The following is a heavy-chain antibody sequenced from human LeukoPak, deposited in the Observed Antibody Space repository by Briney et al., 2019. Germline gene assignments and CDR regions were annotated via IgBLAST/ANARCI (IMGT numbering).Heavy chain of an antibody. J-gene: IGHJ4*02. CDR2: ISGSGGTA. V-gene: IGHV3-23*01. CDR1: GFTFSNYA. D-gene: IGHD3-22*01. Sequence: GGSLRLSCAASGFTFSNYAMSWVRQAPGKGLEWVSTISGSGGTAYYADSVKGRFTISRDNSKNTLYLRVNTLRAEDTAVYYCAKDRAMIRPTYFDYWGQGTLVTVSS. CDR3: AKDRAMIRPTYFDY.